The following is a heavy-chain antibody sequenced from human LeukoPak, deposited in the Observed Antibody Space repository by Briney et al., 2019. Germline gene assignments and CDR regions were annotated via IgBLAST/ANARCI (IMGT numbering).Heavy chain of an antibody. Sequence: PSETLSLTCAVSGGSISSSNWWSWVRQPPGKGLEWIGEIYHSGSTNYNPSLKSRVTISVDKSKNQFSLKLSSVTAADTAVYYCARAGGLSRRATMIDAFDIWGQGTMVTVSS. J-gene: IGHJ3*02. V-gene: IGHV4-4*02. CDR1: GGSISSSNW. CDR3: ARAGGLSRRATMIDAFDI. D-gene: IGHD3-22*01. CDR2: IYHSGST.